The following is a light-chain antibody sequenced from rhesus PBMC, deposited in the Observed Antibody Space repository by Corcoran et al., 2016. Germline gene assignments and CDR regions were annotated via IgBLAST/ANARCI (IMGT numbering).Light chain of an antibody. CDR2: AAS. CDR1: QNIYSD. V-gene: IGKV1S12*01. CDR3: QHYYDNPRT. Sequence: DIQMTQSPSALSASVGDRVTISCRASQNIYSDLAWYQQKPGKAPNLLSYAASSLQTGIPSRFSGIGSGTDFTLTISSLQPEDSATYYCQHYYDNPRTFGQGTKVEIK. J-gene: IGKJ1*01.